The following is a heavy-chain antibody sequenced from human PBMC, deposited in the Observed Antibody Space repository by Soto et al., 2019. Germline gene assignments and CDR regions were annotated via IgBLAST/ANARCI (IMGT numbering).Heavy chain of an antibody. CDR1: GDSVSSNSAA. Sequence: PSQTLSLTCAISGDSVSSNSAAWNWIRQSPSRGLEWLGRTYYRSKWYNDYAVSVKSRITINPDTSKNQFSLQLNSVTPEDTAVYYCAREGYYDSSGYYPDSDAFDIWGQGTMVTVSS. V-gene: IGHV6-1*01. D-gene: IGHD3-22*01. CDR2: TYYRSKWYN. CDR3: AREGYYDSSGYYPDSDAFDI. J-gene: IGHJ3*02.